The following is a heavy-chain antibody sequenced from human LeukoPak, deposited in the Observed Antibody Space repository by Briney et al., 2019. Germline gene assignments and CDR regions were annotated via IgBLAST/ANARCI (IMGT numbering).Heavy chain of an antibody. CDR1: GYTFTGYY. D-gene: IGHD4-23*01. J-gene: IGHJ2*01. CDR3: ARDRTTVVTHYWYFDL. Sequence: GASVTVSCKASGYTFTGYYMHWVRQAPGQGLEWMGWINPNSGGTNYAQKFQGRVTMTWDTSISTAYMELSRLRSDDTAVYYCARDRTTVVTHYWYFDLWGRGTLVTVSS. V-gene: IGHV1-2*02. CDR2: INPNSGGT.